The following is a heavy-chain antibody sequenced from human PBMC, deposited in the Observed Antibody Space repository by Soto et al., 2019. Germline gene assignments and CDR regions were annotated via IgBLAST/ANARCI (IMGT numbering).Heavy chain of an antibody. V-gene: IGHV3-23*01. J-gene: IGHJ2*01. CDR2: IGGTSGST. CDR1: GFTFSNFV. Sequence: EVQLLESGGGLVQPGGSLRLSCAASGFTFSNFVMSWVRRAPGKGLEWVSAIGGTSGSTYYADSVKGRFTISRDNSKDTLSLQMNSLGAEDTALYYCANRRGDGYFDVWGRGTLVPVSS. D-gene: IGHD7-27*01. CDR3: ANRRGDGYFDV.